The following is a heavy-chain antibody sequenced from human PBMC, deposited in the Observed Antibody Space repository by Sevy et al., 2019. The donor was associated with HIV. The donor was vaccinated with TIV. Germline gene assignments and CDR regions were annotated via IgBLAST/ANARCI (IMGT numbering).Heavy chain of an antibody. CDR1: GFTFSSYA. CDR2: ISYDGSNK. CDR3: ARDHAAGIWHYYYGMDV. V-gene: IGHV3-30-3*01. D-gene: IGHD6-13*01. Sequence: GESLKISCAASGFTFSSYAMHWVRQAPGKGLEWVAVISYDGSNKYYADSVKGRFTISRDNSKNTLYLQMNSLRAEDTAVYYCARDHAAGIWHYYYGMDVWGQGTTVTVSS. J-gene: IGHJ6*02.